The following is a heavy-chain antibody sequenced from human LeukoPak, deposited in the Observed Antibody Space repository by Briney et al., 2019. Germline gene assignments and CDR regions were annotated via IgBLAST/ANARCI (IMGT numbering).Heavy chain of an antibody. CDR1: GFTFSSYG. D-gene: IGHD6-13*01. CDR2: IRYDGSNK. CDR3: ARNEDLMSSIWYYFDY. V-gene: IGHV3-30*02. J-gene: IGHJ4*02. Sequence: QPGGSLRLSCAASGFTFSSYGMHWVRQAPGKGLEWVAFIRYDGSNKYYADSVKGRFTISRDNSKNTLYLQMNSLRAEDTAVYYCARNEDLMSSIWYYFDYWGQGTLVTVSS.